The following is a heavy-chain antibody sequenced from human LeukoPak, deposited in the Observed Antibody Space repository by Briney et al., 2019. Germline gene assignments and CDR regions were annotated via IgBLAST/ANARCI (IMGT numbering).Heavy chain of an antibody. CDR3: ARDYFTANDY. CDR1: GYTFTGYY. D-gene: IGHD2-21*02. Sequence: GASVKLSCKASGYTFTGYYIHWVRQAPGQGLEWMGWINPNSGGTNYAQKFQGRVTMTRDTSISTAYMELSRLRSDDTAVYYCARDYFTANDYWGQGTLVTVSS. V-gene: IGHV1-2*02. J-gene: IGHJ4*02. CDR2: INPNSGGT.